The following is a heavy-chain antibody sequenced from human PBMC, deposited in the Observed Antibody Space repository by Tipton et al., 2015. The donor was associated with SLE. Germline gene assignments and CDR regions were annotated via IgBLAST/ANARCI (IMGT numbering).Heavy chain of an antibody. J-gene: IGHJ3*01. CDR3: ARGGSDAFDF. CDR2: IGTTNDM. V-gene: IGHV3-13*01. D-gene: IGHD3-16*01. CDR1: GFTFKNYD. Sequence: SLRLSCAASGFTFKNYDMHWVRQAAGKGLEWVSSIGTTNDMYYLDSVRGRFTISRDNAKNTVYLQMTNLRAGDTAVYYCARGGSDAFDFWGQGTRVTVSS.